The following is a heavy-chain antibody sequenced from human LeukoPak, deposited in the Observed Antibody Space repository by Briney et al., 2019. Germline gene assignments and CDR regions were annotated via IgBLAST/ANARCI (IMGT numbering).Heavy chain of an antibody. CDR2: IYISGST. Sequence: SETLSLTCAVYGGSFSGYYWSWIRQPAGKGLEWIGRIYISGSTSYNPSLKSRVTMSVDTSKNQFSLNLSSVTAADTAVYYCARVRGSSCSSASCYSNPYYYYYYYMDVWGKGTTVTVSS. CDR1: GGSFSGYY. V-gene: IGHV4-59*10. CDR3: ARVRGSSCSSASCYSNPYYYYYYYMDV. J-gene: IGHJ6*03. D-gene: IGHD2-2*01.